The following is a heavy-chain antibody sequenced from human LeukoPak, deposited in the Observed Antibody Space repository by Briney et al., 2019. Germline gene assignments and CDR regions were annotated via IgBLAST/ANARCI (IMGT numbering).Heavy chain of an antibody. V-gene: IGHV2-5*02. CDR2: IYWDDDK. CDR3: AHFTSGGVFDY. J-gene: IGHJ4*02. D-gene: IGHD3-16*01. Sequence: SGPTLVNPTQTLTLTCTFSGFSLSTSGVGVGWIRQPPVKTLESLAPIYWDDDKRYCPSLKSRLTITKDTSKNQVVLTMTNMDPVDTATYYCAHFTSGGVFDYWGQGTLVTVSS. CDR1: GFSLSTSGVG.